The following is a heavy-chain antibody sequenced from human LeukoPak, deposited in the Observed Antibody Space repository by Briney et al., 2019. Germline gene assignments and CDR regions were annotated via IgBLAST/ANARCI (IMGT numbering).Heavy chain of an antibody. D-gene: IGHD3-3*01. Sequence: PSETLSLTCTVSGGSISSYYWSWIRQPPGKGLEWIGYIYYSGSTNYNPSLKSRVTISVDTSKNQFSLKLSSVTAADTAVYYCARGSYYDFWSGYLPPHTPQNNWFDPWGQGTLVTVSS. CDR1: GGSISSYY. J-gene: IGHJ5*02. CDR3: ARGSYYDFWSGYLPPHTPQNNWFDP. V-gene: IGHV4-59*01. CDR2: IYYSGST.